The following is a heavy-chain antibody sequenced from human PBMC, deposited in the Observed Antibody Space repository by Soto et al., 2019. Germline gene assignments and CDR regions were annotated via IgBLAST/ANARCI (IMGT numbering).Heavy chain of an antibody. CDR1: GVSISSSTYY. CDR2: IYYSGST. CDR3: ARHVRGRDGYTNYYGMDV. V-gene: IGHV4-39*01. Sequence: SETLSLTCTVSGVSISSSTYYWGWIRQPPGKGLEWIGSIYYSGSTYYNPSLKSRVTISVDTSKNQFSLKLSSVTAADTAVYYCARHVRGRDGYTNYYGMDVWGQGTTVTAP. D-gene: IGHD3-16*01. J-gene: IGHJ6*02.